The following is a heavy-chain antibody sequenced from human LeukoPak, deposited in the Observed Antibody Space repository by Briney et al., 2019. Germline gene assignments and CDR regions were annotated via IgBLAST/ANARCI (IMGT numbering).Heavy chain of an antibody. Sequence: SETLSLICAVCGGSIRSGGYFGSWIRQPPGKGLEWIGYIYHSGSTYYNPSVKSRVTISVYRSKNQLSLKLGSVTAADTPVYYCARGRAPLDDGGRGTLVTVSS. CDR3: ARGRAPLDD. V-gene: IGHV4-30-2*01. CDR1: GGSIRSGGYF. CDR2: IYHSGST. J-gene: IGHJ4*02.